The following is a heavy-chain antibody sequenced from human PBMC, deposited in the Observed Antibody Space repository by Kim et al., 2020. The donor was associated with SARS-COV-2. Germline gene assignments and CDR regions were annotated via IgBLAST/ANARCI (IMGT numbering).Heavy chain of an antibody. CDR2: IYPGDSDT. CDR3: ARHPNDILTGYVPSWFDP. CDR1: GYSFTSYW. D-gene: IGHD3-9*01. V-gene: IGHV5-51*01. J-gene: IGHJ5*02. Sequence: GESLKISCKGSGYSFTSYWIGWVRQMPGKGLEWMGIIYPGDSDTRYSPSFQGQVTISADKSISTAYLQWSSLKASDTAMYYCARHPNDILTGYVPSWFDPWGQGTLVTVSS.